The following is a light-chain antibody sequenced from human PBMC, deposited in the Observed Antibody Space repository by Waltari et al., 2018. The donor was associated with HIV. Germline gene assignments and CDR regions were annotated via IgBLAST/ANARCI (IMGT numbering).Light chain of an antibody. CDR2: GVS. V-gene: IGKV3-11*01. CDR1: QTVSTF. CDR3: QQRKYLYT. J-gene: IGKJ2*01. Sequence: IVLTQSPAPLSLSPGETATLSCRASQTVSTFLAWYQQKPGQSPRLLISGVSARAPGIPVRFSGSGSETDFTLTISGLEPDDFAVYFCQQRKYLYTFGQGTKVEI.